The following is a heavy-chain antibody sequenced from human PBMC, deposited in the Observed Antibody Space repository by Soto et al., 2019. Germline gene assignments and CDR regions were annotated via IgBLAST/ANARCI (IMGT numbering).Heavy chain of an antibody. CDR2: IYHSGST. D-gene: IGHD3-3*01. CDR1: GGSISSSNW. V-gene: IGHV4-4*02. CDR3: ARDRRITIFGVVQDYYGMDV. Sequence: TLSLTCAVSGGSISSSNWWSWVRQPPGKGLEWIGEIYHSGSTNYNPSLKSRVTISVDKSKNQFSLKLSSVTAADTAVYYCARDRRITIFGVVQDYYGMDVWGQGTTVTVSS. J-gene: IGHJ6*02.